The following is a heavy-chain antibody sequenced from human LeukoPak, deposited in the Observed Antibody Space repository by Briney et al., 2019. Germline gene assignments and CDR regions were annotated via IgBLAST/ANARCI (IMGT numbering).Heavy chain of an antibody. CDR3: ARGDYYGSGSYYNLGFDY. Sequence: SQTLSLTCAISGDSVSRNSAAWHWIGQSPSRGLEWLGRTYYRSKWYNEYAVSVKSRITINPDTSKNQFSLQLNSVTPEDTAVYYCARGDYYGSGSYYNLGFDYWGQGTLVTVSS. J-gene: IGHJ4*02. V-gene: IGHV6-1*01. D-gene: IGHD3-10*01. CDR1: GDSVSRNSAA. CDR2: TYYRSKWYN.